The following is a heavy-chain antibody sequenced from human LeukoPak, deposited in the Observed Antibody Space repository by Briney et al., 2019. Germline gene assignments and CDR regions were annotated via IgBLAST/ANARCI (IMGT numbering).Heavy chain of an antibody. Sequence: PPETLSLTCTVSGGSISSGDYYWSWLRQPPGKGLEWIGYIYYSGSTYYNPSLKSRVTISVDTSKNQFSLKLSSVTAADTAVYYCASTYSGYDLTDYWGQGTLVTVSS. CDR3: ASTYSGYDLTDY. D-gene: IGHD5-12*01. CDR1: GGSISSGDYY. V-gene: IGHV4-30-4*01. J-gene: IGHJ4*02. CDR2: IYYSGST.